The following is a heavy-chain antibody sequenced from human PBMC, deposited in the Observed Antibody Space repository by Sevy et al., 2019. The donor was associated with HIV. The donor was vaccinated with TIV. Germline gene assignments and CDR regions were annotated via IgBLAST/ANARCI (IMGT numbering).Heavy chain of an antibody. CDR3: VRDKEVGASILDY. D-gene: IGHD1-26*01. Sequence: GGSLRLSCAAFGFNFRNSWMAWVRQTPGKGLEFLADIKQDGYETYYVDSVKGRFTISRDNAKNSLHLQMNSLRAEDTAIYFCVRDKEVGASILDYWGQRTPVTDSS. CDR2: IKQDGYET. V-gene: IGHV3-7*03. J-gene: IGHJ4*02. CDR1: GFNFRNSW.